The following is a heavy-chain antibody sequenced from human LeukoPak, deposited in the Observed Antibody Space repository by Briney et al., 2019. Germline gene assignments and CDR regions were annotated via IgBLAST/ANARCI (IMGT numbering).Heavy chain of an antibody. CDR1: GYTFTGYY. V-gene: IGHV1-2*02. D-gene: IGHD2-2*01. CDR3: ARVKWAVYQLLDY. CDR2: INPNSGGT. Sequence: GASVKVSCKASGYTFTGYYMHWVRQAPGQGLEWMGWINPNSGGTNYAQKFQGRVTMTRDTSISTAYMELSRLRSDDTAVDYCARVKWAVYQLLDYWGQGTLVTVSS. J-gene: IGHJ4*02.